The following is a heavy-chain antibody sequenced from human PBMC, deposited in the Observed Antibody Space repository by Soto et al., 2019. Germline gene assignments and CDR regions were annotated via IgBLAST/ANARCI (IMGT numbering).Heavy chain of an antibody. CDR3: ARDIYEGITMVRGPFEY. CDR1: GYTFTGYY. D-gene: IGHD3-10*01. J-gene: IGHJ4*02. Sequence: GASVKISFKASGYTFTGYYMHWLRQAPGQGLEWMGWINPNSGGTNYAQKFQGRVTMTRDTSISTAYMELSRLRSDDTAVYYCARDIYEGITMVRGPFEYWRQGTLVTVSS. CDR2: INPNSGGT. V-gene: IGHV1-2*02.